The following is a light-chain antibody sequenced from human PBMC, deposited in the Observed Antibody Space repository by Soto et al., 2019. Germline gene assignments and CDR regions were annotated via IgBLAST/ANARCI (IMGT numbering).Light chain of an antibody. CDR2: DTT. Sequence: QAVVTQEPSLTVSPGGTVTLTCGSSTXAVTNGHYPYWFQQKPGQAPRTLIYDTTNRHSWTPARFSGSLLGGKAALTLSGAQPEDEAEYYCWLLYNGPYVFGTGTKVTVL. J-gene: IGLJ1*01. CDR1: TXAVTNGHY. V-gene: IGLV7-46*01. CDR3: WLLYNGPYV.